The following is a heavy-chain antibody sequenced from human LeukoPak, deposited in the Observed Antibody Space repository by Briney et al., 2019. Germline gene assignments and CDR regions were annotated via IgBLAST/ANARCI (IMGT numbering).Heavy chain of an antibody. Sequence: PSETLSLTCTVSGYSISSGYYWDWIRQPPGKGLEWIGGIYHSGSTYYNPSLKSRVTISVDTSKNQFSLKLSSVTAADTAVYYCARDDYWGQGTLVTVSS. J-gene: IGHJ4*02. CDR2: IYHSGST. CDR3: ARDDY. CDR1: GYSISSGYY. V-gene: IGHV4-38-2*02.